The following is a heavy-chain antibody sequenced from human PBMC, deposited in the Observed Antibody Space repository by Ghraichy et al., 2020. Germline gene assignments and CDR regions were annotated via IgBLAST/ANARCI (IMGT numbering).Heavy chain of an antibody. CDR3: AKDLRGYSSSWPIIEYFQQ. V-gene: IGHV3-23*01. CDR2: ISGSGCST. D-gene: IGHD6-13*01. CDR1: GFTFSNYA. J-gene: IGHJ1*01. Sequence: GGSLRLSCAASGFTFSNYAMSWVRQAPGKGLEWVSTISGSGCSTYYADSVKGRFTISRDNSKNTLYLQMNSLRAEDTAVYYCAKDLRGYSSSWPIIEYFQQWGQGNLVTVSS.